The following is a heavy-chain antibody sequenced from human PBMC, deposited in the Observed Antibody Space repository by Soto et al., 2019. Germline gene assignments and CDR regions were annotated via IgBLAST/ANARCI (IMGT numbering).Heavy chain of an antibody. CDR3: ARPIVLVPAAASLVYYYSGMDV. Sequence: ASVKVSCKASGYTFTSYYMHWVRQAPGQGLEWMGIINPRGGSTSNAQKFQGRVTMTRDTSTSTVYMEVSSLRSEDTAVYYCARPIVLVPAAASLVYYYSGMDVWGEGTTVTVS. D-gene: IGHD2-2*01. J-gene: IGHJ6*02. CDR1: GYTFTSYY. CDR2: INPRGGST. V-gene: IGHV1-46*01.